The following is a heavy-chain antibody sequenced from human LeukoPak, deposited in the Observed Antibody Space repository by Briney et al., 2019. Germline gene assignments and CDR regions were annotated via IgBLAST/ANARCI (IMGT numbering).Heavy chain of an antibody. CDR2: IYYSGST. V-gene: IGHV4-39*01. D-gene: IGHD6-19*01. Sequence: PSETLSLTCTVSGGSISSSSYYWGWIRQPPGKGLEWIGSIYYSGSTYYNPSLKSRVTISVDTSKNQFSLKLSSVTAADTAVYYCARHEYSSGWTLDYWGQGTLVTVSS. CDR1: GGSISSSSYY. CDR3: ARHEYSSGWTLDY. J-gene: IGHJ4*02.